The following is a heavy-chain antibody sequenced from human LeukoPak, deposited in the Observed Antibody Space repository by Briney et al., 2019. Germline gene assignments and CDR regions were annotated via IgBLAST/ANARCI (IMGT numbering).Heavy chain of an antibody. Sequence: PGGSLRLSCAASGFTFDDYAMHWVRQAPGKGLEWVSGISWNSGSIGYADSVKGRFTISRDNAKNSLYLQMNSLRAEDTALYYCAAGIIALGYWGQGTLVTVSS. D-gene: IGHD1-14*01. CDR3: AAGIIALGY. CDR2: ISWNSGSI. J-gene: IGHJ4*02. CDR1: GFTFDDYA. V-gene: IGHV3-9*01.